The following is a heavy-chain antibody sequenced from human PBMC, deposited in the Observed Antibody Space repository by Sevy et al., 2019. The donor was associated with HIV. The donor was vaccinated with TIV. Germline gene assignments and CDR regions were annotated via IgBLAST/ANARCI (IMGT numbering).Heavy chain of an antibody. V-gene: IGHV3-7*01. Sequence: RQGGSLRLSCAASEFTFSGYWMSWVRQAPGKGLEWVANIKQDGSEKYYVDSVKGRFTISRDNAKNSLYLQMNSLRAEDTAVYYCARDRSGYTSGWSVDYWGQGTLVTVSS. CDR2: IKQDGSEK. J-gene: IGHJ4*02. CDR1: EFTFSGYW. D-gene: IGHD6-19*01. CDR3: ARDRSGYTSGWSVDY.